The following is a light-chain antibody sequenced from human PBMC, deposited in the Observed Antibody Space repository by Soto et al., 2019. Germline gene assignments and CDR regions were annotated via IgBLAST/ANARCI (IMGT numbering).Light chain of an antibody. J-gene: IGKJ2*01. CDR2: DAS. CDR1: QSVSSY. V-gene: IGKV3-11*01. CDR3: QQRSNWPPYT. Sequence: EIVLTQSPATLSLSPGERATLSCRASQSVSSYLAWYQQKPGQAPRLLIYDASNRATGLPARLSGSGSGTAVTLPISSREHEDFSVYYCQQRSNWPPYTVGQGTKLEIK.